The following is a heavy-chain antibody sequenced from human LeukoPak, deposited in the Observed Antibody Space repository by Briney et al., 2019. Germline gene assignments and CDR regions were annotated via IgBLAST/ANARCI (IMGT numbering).Heavy chain of an antibody. J-gene: IGHJ1*01. V-gene: IGHV3-30*02. D-gene: IGHD2-2*01. CDR3: AKDYLAPRYQLLLQH. CDR1: GFTFSSYG. CDR2: IRYDGSNK. Sequence: GGSLRLSCAASGFTFSSYGMHWVRQAPGKGLEWVAFIRYDGSNKYYADSVKGRFTISRDNSKNTLYLQMNSLRAEDTAVYYCAKDYLAPRYQLLLQHWGQGTLVTVSS.